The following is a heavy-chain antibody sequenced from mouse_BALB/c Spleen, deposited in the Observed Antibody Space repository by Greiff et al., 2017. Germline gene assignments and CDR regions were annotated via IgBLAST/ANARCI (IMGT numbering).Heavy chain of an antibody. Sequence: EVQLVESGGGLVKPGGSLKLSCAASGFTFSSYAMSWVRQTPEKRLEWVASISSGGSTYYPDSVKGRFTISRDNARNILYLQMSSLRSEDTAMYYCAREIRIYYYAMDYWGQGTSVTVSS. V-gene: IGHV5-6-5*01. CDR3: AREIRIYYYAMDY. CDR2: ISSGGST. J-gene: IGHJ4*01. CDR1: GFTFSSYA.